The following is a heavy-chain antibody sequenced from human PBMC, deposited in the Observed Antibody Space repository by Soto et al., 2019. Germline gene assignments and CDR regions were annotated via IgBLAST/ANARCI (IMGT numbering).Heavy chain of an antibody. CDR2: ISGSGGST. CDR1: GFTFSSYA. J-gene: IGHJ4*02. Sequence: EVQLLESGGGLVQPGGSLRLSCAASGFTFSSYAMSWVRQAPGKGLEWVSAISGSGGSTYYADSVKGRFTISRDNSKNTLYLQMNSLRAEDTAVYYCAKGRPNVLRFLEWFTTFDSWGQGTLVTVSS. CDR3: AKGRPNVLRFLEWFTTFDS. V-gene: IGHV3-23*01. D-gene: IGHD3-3*01.